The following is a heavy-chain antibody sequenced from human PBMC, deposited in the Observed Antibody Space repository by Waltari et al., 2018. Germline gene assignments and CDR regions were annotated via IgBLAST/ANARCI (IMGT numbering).Heavy chain of an antibody. J-gene: IGHJ3*02. CDR3: ARSEYYVDAFDI. D-gene: IGHD3-10*02. CDR2: IYHSGST. Sequence: QVQLQESGPGLVKPSETLSLTCTVSGYSISSGYSWGWIRQPPGKGLEWIGSIYHSGSTYYNPSLKSRVTISVDTSKNQFSLKLSSVTAADTAVYYCARSEYYVDAFDIWGQGTMVTVSS. CDR1: GYSISSGYS. V-gene: IGHV4-38-2*02.